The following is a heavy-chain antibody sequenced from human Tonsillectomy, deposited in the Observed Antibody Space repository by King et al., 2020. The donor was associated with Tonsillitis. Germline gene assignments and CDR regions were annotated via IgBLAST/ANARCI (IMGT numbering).Heavy chain of an antibody. CDR3: ARGESGTGSGYAVDI. D-gene: IGHD3-9*01. Sequence: VHLVESGGGLVKPGGSLRLSCAASGFIFSSYKMKWVRQAPGKGLEWVSSISGSGTYIYYADSVKGRFTVSRDNAKNSLFLQMNSLRVEDTAVYYCARGESGTGSGYAVDIWGQGTMVTVSS. V-gene: IGHV3-21*01. J-gene: IGHJ3*02. CDR2: ISGSGTYI. CDR1: GFIFSSYK.